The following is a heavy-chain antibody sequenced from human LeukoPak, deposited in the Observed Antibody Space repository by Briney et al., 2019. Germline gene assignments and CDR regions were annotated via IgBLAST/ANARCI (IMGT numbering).Heavy chain of an antibody. CDR1: GYSISSGYY. CDR3: ARGIAVAGIPAFDP. CDR2: IYHSGST. Sequence: SETLSLTCTVSGYSISSGYYWGWIRQPPGKGLEWIGSIYHSGSTYYNPSLKSRVTISVDTSKNQFSLKLSSVTAADTAVYYCARGIAVAGIPAFDPWGQGTLVTVSS. V-gene: IGHV4-38-2*02. D-gene: IGHD6-19*01. J-gene: IGHJ5*02.